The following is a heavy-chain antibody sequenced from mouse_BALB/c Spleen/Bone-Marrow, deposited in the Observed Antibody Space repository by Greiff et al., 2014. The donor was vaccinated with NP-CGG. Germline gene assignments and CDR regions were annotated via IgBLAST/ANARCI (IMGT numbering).Heavy chain of an antibody. CDR1: GYIHTSYC. Sequence: QVHLQQSGAELVRPGASVKLSCKTSGYIHTSYCIHLVKQMSGQVLDFISIIYPGTGSTYYNEKFKGKATLTADKSSSTAYMQLSSLKSEDSAVYFCARGAGPFDYWGKAPLSQSPQ. J-gene: IGHJ2*01. CDR2: IYPGTGST. CDR3: ARGAGPFDY. V-gene: IGHV1-76*01. D-gene: IGHD3-3*01.